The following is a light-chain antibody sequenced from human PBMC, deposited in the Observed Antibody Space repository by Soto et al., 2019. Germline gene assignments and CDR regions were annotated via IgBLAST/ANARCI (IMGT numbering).Light chain of an antibody. CDR1: SSNIGSYT. J-gene: IGLJ1*01. Sequence: QSVLTQPPSASGTPGQRVTISCSGGSSNIGSYTVNWYQQFPGTAPKVLIYSSNLRPSGVPDRFSGSKSGNTASLTVSGLLPEDEADYYCASYAGSSKVFGTGTKVTVL. CDR3: ASYAGSSKV. V-gene: IGLV1-44*01. CDR2: SSN.